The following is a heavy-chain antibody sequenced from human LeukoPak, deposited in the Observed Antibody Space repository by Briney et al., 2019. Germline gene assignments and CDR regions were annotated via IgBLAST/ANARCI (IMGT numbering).Heavy chain of an antibody. CDR3: ARWQQLTIDY. J-gene: IGHJ4*02. D-gene: IGHD6-13*01. CDR2: IYYSGST. CDR1: GGSISSSSYY. V-gene: IGHV4-39*01. Sequence: SETLSLTCTVSGGSISSSSYYWGWLRQPPGMGLEWIGSIYYSGSTYYNPSLKSRVTISVDTSKNQFSLKLSSVTAADTAVYYCARWQQLTIDYWGQGTLVTVSS.